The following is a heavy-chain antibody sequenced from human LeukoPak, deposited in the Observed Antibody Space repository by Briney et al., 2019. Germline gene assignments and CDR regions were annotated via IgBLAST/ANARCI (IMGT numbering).Heavy chain of an antibody. Sequence: GGSLRLSCAASGFGFSTYAMTWVRQTPGKGLEWVSAVTGSGTTTYYADSVEGRFTISRDNSNNTLFLQTNSLRADDTAIYYCAKGKVSDSWGQGTLVTVSS. CDR1: GFGFSTYA. V-gene: IGHV3-23*01. J-gene: IGHJ4*02. D-gene: IGHD3-10*01. CDR2: VTGSGTTT. CDR3: AKGKVSDS.